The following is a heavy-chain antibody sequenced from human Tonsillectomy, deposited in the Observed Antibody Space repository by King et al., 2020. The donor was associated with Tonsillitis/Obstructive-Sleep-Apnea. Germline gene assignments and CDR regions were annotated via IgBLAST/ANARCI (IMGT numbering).Heavy chain of an antibody. J-gene: IGHJ4*02. CDR3: ARRNMVTDDLDH. D-gene: IGHD2-21*02. CDR2: ISSSGITK. CDR1: GFTFSTHE. V-gene: IGHV3-48*03. Sequence: VQLVESGGGLVQPGGSLRLPCAASGFTFSTHEMNWVRQAPGKGLEWVSYISSSGITKYYADSVRGRFTISRDNAKNSVYLQMNSLRAEDTALYYCARRNMVTDDLDHWGQGTVVTVSS.